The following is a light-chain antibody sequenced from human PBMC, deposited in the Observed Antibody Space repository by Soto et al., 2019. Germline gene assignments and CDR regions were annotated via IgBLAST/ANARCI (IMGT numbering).Light chain of an antibody. V-gene: IGKV3-20*01. CDR3: QHYGSSAL. J-gene: IGKJ3*01. CDR1: QSVSRSY. Sequence: EIVLTQSPGTLSLSPGERATLSCRASQSVSRSYLAWYQQKPGQAPSLLIYGASSKATGIPDRFSGSGSGTYFTLTISSLEPEDFAVYYCQHYGSSALFGPGTKVDIK. CDR2: GAS.